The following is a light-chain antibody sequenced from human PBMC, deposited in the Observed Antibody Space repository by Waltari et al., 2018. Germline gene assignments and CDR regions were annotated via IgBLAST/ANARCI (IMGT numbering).Light chain of an antibody. CDR2: EDR. CDR3: QAWDSKSAI. J-gene: IGLJ2*01. CDR1: PVGDKD. Sequence: SYELTQPPSVSVAPGQTATLTCSGRPVGDKDGYCYRQKSGLSPVLVMYEDRLRPSGIPERFSGSNSANTATLTISGTQVMDEADYYCQAWDSKSAIFGGGTRLTVL. V-gene: IGLV3-1*01.